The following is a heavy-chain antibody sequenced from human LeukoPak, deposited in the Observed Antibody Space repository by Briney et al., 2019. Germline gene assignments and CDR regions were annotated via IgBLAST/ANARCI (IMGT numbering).Heavy chain of an antibody. V-gene: IGHV3-23*01. J-gene: IGHJ4*02. Sequence: PGGSLRLSCAASGFTFSSYAMSWVRQAPGKGLEWVSAISGSGGSTYYADSVKGRFTISRDNSKNTLYLQTNSLRAEDTAVYYCAKEVPYTGDGTGYYYPRYFDYWGQGTLVTVSS. CDR1: GFTFSSYA. CDR3: AKEVPYTGDGTGYYYPRYFDY. CDR2: ISGSGGST. D-gene: IGHD3-22*01.